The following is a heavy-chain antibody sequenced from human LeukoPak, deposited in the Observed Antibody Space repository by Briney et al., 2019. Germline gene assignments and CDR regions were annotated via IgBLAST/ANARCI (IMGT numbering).Heavy chain of an antibody. CDR3: ARVVLWFGEEYYFDY. D-gene: IGHD3-10*01. J-gene: IGHJ4*02. CDR1: GGSISSGGYY. V-gene: IGHV4-61*08. Sequence: SETLSLTCTVSGGSISSGGYYWSWIRQHPGKGLEWIGYIYYSGSTYYNPSLKSRVTISVDTSKNQFSLKLSSVTAADTAVYYCARVVLWFGEEYYFDYWGQGTLVTVSS. CDR2: IYYSGST.